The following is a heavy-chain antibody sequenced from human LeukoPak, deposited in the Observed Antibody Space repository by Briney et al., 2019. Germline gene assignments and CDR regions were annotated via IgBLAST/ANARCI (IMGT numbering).Heavy chain of an antibody. J-gene: IGHJ4*02. CDR2: ISGSGGST. Sequence: SCKASGFTFSSYAMSWVRQAPGKGLEWVSAISGSGGSTYYADSVKGRFTISRDNSKNTLYLQMNSLRAEDTAVYYCAGLATMPWYFDYWGQGTLVTVSS. D-gene: IGHD5-12*01. CDR1: GFTFSSYA. CDR3: AGLATMPWYFDY. V-gene: IGHV3-23*01.